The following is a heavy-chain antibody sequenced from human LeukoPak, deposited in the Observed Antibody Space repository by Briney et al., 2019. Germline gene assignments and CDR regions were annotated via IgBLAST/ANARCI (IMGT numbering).Heavy chain of an antibody. CDR1: GFTFSDYS. CDR3: ARDRGQTGYYSSYYYYMDV. V-gene: IGHV3-48*01. Sequence: GGSLRLSCAASGFTFSDYSMNWVRQAPGKGLEWVSYISGGSSTMYYADSVKGRFTISRDNAQNSLYLQMNSLRAEDTAVYYCARDRGQTGYYSSYYYYMDVWGIGTTVTVSS. J-gene: IGHJ6*03. CDR2: ISGGSSTM. D-gene: IGHD3-9*01.